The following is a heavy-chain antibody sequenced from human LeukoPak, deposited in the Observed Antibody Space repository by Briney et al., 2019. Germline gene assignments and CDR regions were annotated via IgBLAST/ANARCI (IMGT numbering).Heavy chain of an antibody. CDR3: ASNYDILTGSDY. J-gene: IGHJ4*02. V-gene: IGHV1-69*06. CDR2: IIPIFGTA. CDR1: GGTFSSYA. D-gene: IGHD3-9*01. Sequence: ASVKVSCKASGGTFSSYAISWVRQAPGQGLEWMGGIIPIFGTANYAQKFQGRVTITADKSTSTAYMELSSLRSEDTAVYYCASNYDILTGSDYWGQGTLVTVSS.